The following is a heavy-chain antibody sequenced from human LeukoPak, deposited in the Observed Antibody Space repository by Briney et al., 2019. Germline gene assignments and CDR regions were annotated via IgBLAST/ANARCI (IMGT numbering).Heavy chain of an antibody. J-gene: IGHJ4*02. CDR1: GFTFSSYA. CDR3: ARDLNRITMVRGVELDY. D-gene: IGHD3-10*01. V-gene: IGHV3-30-3*01. Sequence: GGSLRLSWAASGFTFSSYAMHWVRQAPGKGLEWVAVISYDGSNKYYADSVKGRFTISRDNSKNTLYLQMNSLRAEDTAVYYCARDLNRITMVRGVELDYWGQGTLVTVSS. CDR2: ISYDGSNK.